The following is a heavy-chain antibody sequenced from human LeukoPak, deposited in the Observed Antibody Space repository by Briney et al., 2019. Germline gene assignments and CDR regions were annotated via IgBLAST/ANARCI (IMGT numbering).Heavy chain of an antibody. Sequence: LPGGSLRLSCAASGFTFSSYAMSWVRQAPGKGLGWVSAISGSGGSTYYADSVKGRFTISRDNSKNTLYLQMNSLRAEDTAVYYCAKDLKSGYYFGQFDYWGQGTLVTVSS. CDR3: AKDLKSGYYFGQFDY. D-gene: IGHD3-22*01. CDR2: ISGSGGST. CDR1: GFTFSSYA. V-gene: IGHV3-23*01. J-gene: IGHJ4*02.